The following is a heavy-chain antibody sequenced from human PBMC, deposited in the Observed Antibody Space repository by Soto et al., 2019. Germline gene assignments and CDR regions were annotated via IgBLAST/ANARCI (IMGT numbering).Heavy chain of an antibody. CDR3: AKGYVMVVAGSTFDY. J-gene: IGHJ4*01. Sequence: LSLTCTVSGYSISSGSYWGWIRQPPGKGPEWIASIYHGGTTFYNPSLTSRVTVSVDKSNNQFSLKLRSVTAADTAVYYCAKGYVMVVAGSTFDYWGHGTLVTVSS. CDR2: IYHGGTT. CDR1: GYSISSGSY. D-gene: IGHD6-19*01. V-gene: IGHV4-38-2*02.